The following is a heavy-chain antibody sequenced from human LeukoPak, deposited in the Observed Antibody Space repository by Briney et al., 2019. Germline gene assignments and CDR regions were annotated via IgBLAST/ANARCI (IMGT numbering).Heavy chain of an antibody. CDR3: ARFLLDYYDSSGYYP. CDR1: GYTFISYG. J-gene: IGHJ5*02. D-gene: IGHD3-22*01. Sequence: ASVKVSCKASGYTFISYGISWVRKAPGQGLEWMGWISAYNGHTNYAQKLQGRVTMTTDTSTSTAYMELRSLRSDDTAVYYCARFLLDYYDSSGYYPWGQGTLVTVSS. V-gene: IGHV1-18*04. CDR2: ISAYNGHT.